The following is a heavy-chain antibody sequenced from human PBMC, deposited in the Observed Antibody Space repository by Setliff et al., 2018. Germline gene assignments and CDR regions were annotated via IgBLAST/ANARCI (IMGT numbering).Heavy chain of an antibody. D-gene: IGHD3-22*01. CDR1: GYFISSGYY. V-gene: IGHV4-38-2*01. Sequence: PSETLSLTCAVSGYFISSGYYWGWIRQPPGKGLEWIGSIYHSGSTYYNPSLKSRVTISVDTSKNQFPLKLSSVTASDTAVYYCARQLCSSGYCYATTFDYWGQGTLVTVSS. CDR3: ARQLCSSGYCYATTFDY. J-gene: IGHJ4*02. CDR2: IYHSGST.